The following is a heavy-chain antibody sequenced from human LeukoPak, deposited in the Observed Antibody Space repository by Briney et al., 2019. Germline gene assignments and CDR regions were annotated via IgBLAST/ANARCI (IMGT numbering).Heavy chain of an antibody. V-gene: IGHV3-74*01. CDR3: ARYRFHAVES. CDR2: IKDDGTTT. Sequence: GGSLRLSCAASGFTFTKNWMHWVLQAPGKGLVWVSLIKDDGTTTAYADSVKGRFPISRDNAKNTVYLQMNSLRAEDTAIYYCARYRFHAVESWGQGTLVTVSS. J-gene: IGHJ5*01. CDR1: GFTFTKNW. D-gene: IGHD3-16*02.